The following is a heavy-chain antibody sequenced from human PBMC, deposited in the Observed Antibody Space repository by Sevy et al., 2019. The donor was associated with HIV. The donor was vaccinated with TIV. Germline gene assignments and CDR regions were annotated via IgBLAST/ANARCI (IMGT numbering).Heavy chain of an antibody. CDR3: AKLGFYYDSSAYDYFDY. D-gene: IGHD3-22*01. J-gene: IGHJ4*02. CDR2: IKQDGSEK. V-gene: IGHV3-7*01. Sequence: GGSLRLSCAASGFTFSDYWMNWVRQAPGKGLEWVANIKQDGSEKYYVDSVKGRFTISRDNAKNSLYLQMNGLRVEDTALFFCAKLGFYYDSSAYDYFDYWGQGTLVTVSS. CDR1: GFTFSDYW.